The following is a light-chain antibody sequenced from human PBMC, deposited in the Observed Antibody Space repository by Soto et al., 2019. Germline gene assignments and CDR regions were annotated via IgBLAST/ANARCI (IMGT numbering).Light chain of an antibody. CDR2: GAS. CDR1: QSVRDN. V-gene: IGKV3-15*01. J-gene: IGKJ3*01. CDR3: QHYDCWPPL. Sequence: EIGMTQSPATLSVSPGETATLSCRASQSVRDNLAWYQQRPGQAPRLLIYGASTRATGIPARFSGSGSGTDFTLTISSLQSEVFAVYFCQHYDCWPPLFGPGTKVDIK.